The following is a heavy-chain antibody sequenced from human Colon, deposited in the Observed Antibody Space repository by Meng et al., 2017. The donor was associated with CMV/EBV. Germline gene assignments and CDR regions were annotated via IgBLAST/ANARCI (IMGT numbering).Heavy chain of an antibody. CDR2: TYDTGRT. D-gene: IGHD2-21*02. CDR1: GFSVSRNY. CDR3: ARNRLECGGDCYFADS. Sequence: GGSLRLSCVASGFSVSRNYISWVRQGPGKGLEWVSVTYDTGRTYYADSVKGRFTVSRDESKNTVFLQMNNLRTEDTAVYYCARNRLECGGDCYFADSWGQGTLVTVSS. J-gene: IGHJ5*02. V-gene: IGHV3-66*01.